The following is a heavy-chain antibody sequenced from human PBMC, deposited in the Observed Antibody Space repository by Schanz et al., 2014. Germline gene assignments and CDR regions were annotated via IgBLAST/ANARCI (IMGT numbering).Heavy chain of an antibody. D-gene: IGHD5-12*01. J-gene: IGHJ3*02. Sequence: EVLLLESGGRVERPGGSLRLSCTASRIIFGTYSMNWIRQTPKGLEWVSSINSRSNFIYYADSVKGRFTISRDNAKNSLYLQMNSLRAEDTAVYYCAGAVATIRADSFDIWGQGTMVAVSS. V-gene: IGHV3-21*01. CDR2: INSRSNFI. CDR1: RIIFGTYS. CDR3: AGAVATIRADSFDI.